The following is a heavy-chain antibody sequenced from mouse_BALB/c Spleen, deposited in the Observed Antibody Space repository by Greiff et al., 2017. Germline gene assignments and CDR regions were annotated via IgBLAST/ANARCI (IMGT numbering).Heavy chain of an antibody. D-gene: IGHD2-2*01. CDR2: INPNNGGT. CDR3: ARGLRRLYAMDY. CDR1: GYTFTDYN. Sequence: VQLKQSGPELVKPGASVKISCKASGYTFTDYNMDWVKQSHGKSLEWIGDINPNNGGTIYNQKFKGKATLTVDKSSSTAYMELRSLTSEDTAVYYCARGLRRLYAMDYWGQGTSVTVSS. J-gene: IGHJ4*01. V-gene: IGHV1-18*01.